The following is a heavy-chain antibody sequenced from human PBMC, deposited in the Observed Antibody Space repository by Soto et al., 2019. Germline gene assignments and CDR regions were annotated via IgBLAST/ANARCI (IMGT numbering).Heavy chain of an antibody. CDR2: ISAAGDP. V-gene: IGHV3-13*05. Sequence: VQLVESWGGLVQPGGSLRLSCEASGFTFRNYDMHWVRQGTGKGLEWVSGISAAGDPDYVDSVEGRFTISRENAQNSFFLHMKSLRVGDTAVYYCSRTDRDFYGLDVWGQGTTVIVSS. CDR1: GFTFRNYD. CDR3: SRTDRDFYGLDV. J-gene: IGHJ6*02.